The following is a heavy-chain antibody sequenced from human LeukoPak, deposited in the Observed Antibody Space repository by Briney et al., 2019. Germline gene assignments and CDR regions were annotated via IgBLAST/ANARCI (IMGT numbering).Heavy chain of an antibody. CDR2: VYHSGTT. CDR1: GGSIRNYY. V-gene: IGHV4-59*01. D-gene: IGHD3-9*01. Sequence: SETLSLTCTVSGGSIRNYYRSWIRQPPGKGLEWIGYVYHSGTTNYNPSLKSRVTISVDPSQDQLSLKLNSLTAADTAVYYCAREQILRYFDRAGQFDLWGRGTLVTVSS. CDR3: AREQILRYFDRAGQFDL. J-gene: IGHJ2*01.